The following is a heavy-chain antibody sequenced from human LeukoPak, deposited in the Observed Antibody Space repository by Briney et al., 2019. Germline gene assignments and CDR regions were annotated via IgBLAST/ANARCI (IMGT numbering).Heavy chain of an antibody. D-gene: IGHD5-18*01. CDR2: LLDSWRT. V-gene: IGHV4-59*11. CDR1: GASMGTHY. Sequence: SETLSLTCTVSGASMGTHYWSWLRQPPGKGLEWIGYLLDSWRTKDNPSLQSRVTLSADTSKNQFSLRLTSVTAADTAVYYCATIRRGSIYGYFDFWGQGILVTVSS. J-gene: IGHJ4*02. CDR3: ATIRRGSIYGYFDF.